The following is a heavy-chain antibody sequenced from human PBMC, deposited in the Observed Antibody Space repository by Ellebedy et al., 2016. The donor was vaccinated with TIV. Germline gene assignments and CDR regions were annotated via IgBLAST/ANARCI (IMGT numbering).Heavy chain of an antibody. V-gene: IGHV1-3*01. Sequence: ASVKVSCXASGYTFTSYAMHWVRQAPGQRLEWMGWINAGNGNTKYSQKFQGRVTITRDTSASTAYMELSSLRSEDTAVYYCARASSGWYLGKTNWFDPWGQGTLVTVSS. CDR2: INAGNGNT. D-gene: IGHD6-19*01. CDR3: ARASSGWYLGKTNWFDP. J-gene: IGHJ5*02. CDR1: GYTFTSYA.